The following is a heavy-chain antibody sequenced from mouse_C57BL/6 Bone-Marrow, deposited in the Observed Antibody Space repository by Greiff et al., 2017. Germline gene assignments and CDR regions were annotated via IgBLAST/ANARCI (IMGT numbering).Heavy chain of an antibody. CDR1: GYTFTDYY. D-gene: IGHD1-1*01. Sequence: VQLQQSGPVLVKPGASVKMSCKASGYTFTDYYMNWVKQSHGKSLEWIGVLNPYNGGTSYNQKFKGKATLTVDKSSSTAYMELHSLTSEDSAVYYCARFLRSDYWGQGTTLTVSS. J-gene: IGHJ2*01. CDR2: LNPYNGGT. V-gene: IGHV1-19*01. CDR3: ARFLRSDY.